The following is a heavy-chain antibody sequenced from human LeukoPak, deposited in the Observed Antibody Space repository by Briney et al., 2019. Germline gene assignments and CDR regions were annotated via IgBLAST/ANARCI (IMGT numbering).Heavy chain of an antibody. CDR1: GGSISSYY. CDR2: IYTSGST. V-gene: IGHV4-4*07. Sequence: PSETLSLTCTVSGGSISSYYWSWIRQPAGKGLEWIGRIYTSGSTNYNPSLKSRVTMSVDTSKNQFSLKLSSVTAADTAVYYCARDTSFWTVTRGLYYFDYWGQGILVTVSS. CDR3: ARDTSFWTVTRGLYYFDY. D-gene: IGHD4-17*01. J-gene: IGHJ4*02.